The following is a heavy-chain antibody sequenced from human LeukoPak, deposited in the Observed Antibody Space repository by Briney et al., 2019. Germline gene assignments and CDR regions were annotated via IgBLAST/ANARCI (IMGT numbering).Heavy chain of an antibody. V-gene: IGHV1-69*01. CDR2: IIPIFGTA. CDR1: GGTFSSYA. J-gene: IGHJ4*02. Sequence: GSSVKVSCKASGGTFSSYAISWVRQAPGQGLEWMGGIIPIFGTANYAQRFQGRVTITADESTSTAYMELSSLRSEDTAVYYCARGGAAYCGGDCYFDYWGQGTLVTVSS. CDR3: ARGGAAYCGGDCYFDY. D-gene: IGHD2-21*02.